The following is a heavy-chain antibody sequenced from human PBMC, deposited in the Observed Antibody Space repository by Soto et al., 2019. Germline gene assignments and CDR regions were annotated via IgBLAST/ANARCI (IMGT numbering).Heavy chain of an antibody. CDR2: INGDGASL. CDR3: AREGSLGLDV. CDR1: GFIFSSFW. J-gene: IGHJ6*02. D-gene: IGHD3-10*01. Sequence: EVRLEEAGGGFVQPGGSLRVSCSGSGFIFSSFWMHWVRQGPGTGLEWVSRINGDGASLAYAESVKGRFSISRDNVKNTLHLQMNSLGVDDTAVYFCAREGSLGLDVWGRGTTVTVSS. V-gene: IGHV3-74*03.